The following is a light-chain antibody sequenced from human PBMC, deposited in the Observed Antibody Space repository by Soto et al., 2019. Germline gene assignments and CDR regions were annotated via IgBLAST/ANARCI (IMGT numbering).Light chain of an antibody. CDR3: QTWGTGIVV. CDR2: LNSDGSH. CDR1: SGHSSYA. Sequence: QSVLTQSPSASASLGASVKLTCTLSSGHSSYAIAWHQQQPEKGPRYLMKLNSDGSHSQGDGIPDRFSGSSSGAERSLTISSLQAEEEADYYCQTWGTGIVVFGGGTKLTVL. V-gene: IGLV4-69*01. J-gene: IGLJ2*01.